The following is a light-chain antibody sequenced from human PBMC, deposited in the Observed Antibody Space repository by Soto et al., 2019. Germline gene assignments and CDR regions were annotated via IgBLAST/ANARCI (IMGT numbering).Light chain of an antibody. J-gene: IGKJ2*01. V-gene: IGKV3-15*01. CDR3: QSYYDWPFA. Sequence: DIVLTQSPATLSVSPGDRVTLSCRASESLFGFLAWYQQKPGQAPRLLMYGVSTRATGIPARFSGGGSATDFTLTISSLQSEDSAFYYCQSYYDWPFASGLGTRLEI. CDR2: GVS. CDR1: ESLFGF.